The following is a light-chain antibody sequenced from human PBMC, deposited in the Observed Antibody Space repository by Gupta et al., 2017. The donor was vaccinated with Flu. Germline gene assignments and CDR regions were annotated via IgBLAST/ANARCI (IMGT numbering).Light chain of an antibody. Sequence: DIQMTQSPSSLSASVGDRVTITCRASQSISSYLNWYQQKPGKAPKLLIYAASSLQSGVPSRFSGSGSGTDFTLTIISLQPEDFATYYCHQSYSTPTFGQGTKLEIK. CDR1: QSISSY. CDR3: HQSYSTPT. J-gene: IGKJ2*01. V-gene: IGKV1-39*01. CDR2: AAS.